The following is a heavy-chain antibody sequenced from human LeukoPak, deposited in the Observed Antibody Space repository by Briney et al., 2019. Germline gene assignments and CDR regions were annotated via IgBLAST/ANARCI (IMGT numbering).Heavy chain of an antibody. CDR2: IIPIFGTA. CDR3: ASGLGSSSWYRSRYYFDY. D-gene: IGHD6-13*01. CDR1: GGTFSSYA. V-gene: IGHV1-69*06. J-gene: IGHJ4*02. Sequence: SVKVSCKASGGTFSSYAISWVRQAPGQGLEWMGGIIPIFGTANYAQKFQSRVAITADKSTSTAYMELSSLRSEDTAVYYCASGLGSSSWYRSRYYFDYWGQGTLVTVSS.